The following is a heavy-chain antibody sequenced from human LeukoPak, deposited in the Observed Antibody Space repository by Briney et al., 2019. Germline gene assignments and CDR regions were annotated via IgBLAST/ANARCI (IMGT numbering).Heavy chain of an antibody. CDR3: ARVKDYGDYHAYWYFDL. D-gene: IGHD4-17*01. CDR2: INPNSGGT. Sequence: ASVKVSCKASGYTFTGYYMHWVRQAPGQGLEWMGWINPNSGGTNYAQKFQGRVTMTRDTSISTAYMELSRLRSDDTAVYYCARVKDYGDYHAYWYFDLWGRGTLVTVSS. CDR1: GYTFTGYY. J-gene: IGHJ2*01. V-gene: IGHV1-2*02.